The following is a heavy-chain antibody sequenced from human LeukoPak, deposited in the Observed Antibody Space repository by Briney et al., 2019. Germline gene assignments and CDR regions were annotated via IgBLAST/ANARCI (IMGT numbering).Heavy chain of an antibody. Sequence: SETLSLTCTVSGGSISSYYWSWIRQPPGKGLEWIGYIYYSGSTNYNPSLKSRVTISVDTFNNQFSLKLSSVTAADTAVYYCARVKRVYCGGDCYHNAFDIWGQGTMVTVSS. D-gene: IGHD2-21*01. CDR3: ARVKRVYCGGDCYHNAFDI. CDR2: IYYSGST. J-gene: IGHJ3*02. CDR1: GGSISSYY. V-gene: IGHV4-59*01.